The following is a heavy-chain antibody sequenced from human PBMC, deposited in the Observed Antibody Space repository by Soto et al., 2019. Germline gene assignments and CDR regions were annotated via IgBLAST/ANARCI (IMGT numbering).Heavy chain of an antibody. V-gene: IGHV4-59*01. CDR1: GGSISSYY. D-gene: IGHD3-3*01. CDR2: IYYSGST. CDR3: ARGFAGMYYDFWSGYTFHNWFDP. Sequence: SETLSLTCTVSGGSISSYYWSWIRQPPGKGLEWIGYIYYSGSTNYNPSLKSRVTISVDTSKNQFSLKLSSVTAADTAVYYCARGFAGMYYDFWSGYTFHNWFDPWGQGTLVTVSS. J-gene: IGHJ5*02.